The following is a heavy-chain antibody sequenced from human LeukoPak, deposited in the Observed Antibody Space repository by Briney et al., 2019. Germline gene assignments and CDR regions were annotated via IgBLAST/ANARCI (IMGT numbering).Heavy chain of an antibody. CDR1: GFTFSGHW. CDR3: ARDINWGQVDY. V-gene: IGHV3-74*01. Sequence: GGSLRLSCAASGFTFSGHWMYWLRQAPGKGLAWVARINGDGSATNYADSMEGRFTISRDNAKNIVYLQMNSLREDDTAIYYCARDINWGQVDYWGQGTLVTVSA. CDR2: INGDGSAT. J-gene: IGHJ4*02. D-gene: IGHD7-27*01.